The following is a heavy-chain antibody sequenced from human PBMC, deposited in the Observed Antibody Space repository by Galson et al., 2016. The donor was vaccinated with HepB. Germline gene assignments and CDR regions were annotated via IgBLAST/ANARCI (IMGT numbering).Heavy chain of an antibody. D-gene: IGHD2-15*01. Sequence: SVKVSCKASEYTFSRYPVHWVRQAPGQSLEWMGWINPGNGNAKYSQKFQGRVTITRDTTASTAYMEFSGLRSEDTAVYYCARNPDSHYYYYYYGPDVWGQGTTVTVSS. V-gene: IGHV1-3*01. CDR3: ARNPDSHYYYYYYGPDV. CDR2: INPGNGNA. CDR1: EYTFSRYP. J-gene: IGHJ6*02.